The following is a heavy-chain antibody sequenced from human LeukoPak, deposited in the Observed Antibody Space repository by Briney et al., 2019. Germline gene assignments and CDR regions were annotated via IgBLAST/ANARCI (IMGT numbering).Heavy chain of an antibody. CDR1: GDTFSNFV. Sequence: ASVKVSCKPSGDTFSNFVISWVRQARGQGLEWMGIINPSGGSTSYAQKLQGRVTMTRDTSTSTVYMELSSLRSEDTAVYYCATLAVTAFDYRGQGTLVTVSS. D-gene: IGHD6-19*01. V-gene: IGHV1-46*01. J-gene: IGHJ4*02. CDR2: INPSGGST. CDR3: ATLAVTAFDY.